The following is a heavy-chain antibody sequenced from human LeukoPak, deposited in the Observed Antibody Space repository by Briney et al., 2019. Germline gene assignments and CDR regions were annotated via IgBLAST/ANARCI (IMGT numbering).Heavy chain of an antibody. CDR1: GVSISSGGYS. V-gene: IGHV4-30-2*01. CDR3: ARVRSAFDL. Sequence: PSETLSLTCAVSGVSISSGGYSWSWIRQPPGKGLEWIGYIYHSGSTYYNPSLKSRVTISVDRSKNQFSLKLSSVTAADTAVYYCARVRSAFDLWGQGTMVTVSS. J-gene: IGHJ3*01. CDR2: IYHSGST. D-gene: IGHD3-3*01.